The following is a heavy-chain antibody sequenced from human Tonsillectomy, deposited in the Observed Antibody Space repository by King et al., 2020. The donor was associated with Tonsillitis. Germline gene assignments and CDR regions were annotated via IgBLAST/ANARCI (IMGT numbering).Heavy chain of an antibody. Sequence: VQLVESGAEVKKPGASVKVSCKASGYTFTGYYMHWVRQAPGQGLEWMGWINPNSGGTNYAQKFQGRVTMTRDTSISTAYMELSRLRSDDTAVYYCARDLTSGSNSGMAVWGQGSTVTVSS. D-gene: IGHD3-10*01. CDR1: GYTFTGYY. CDR2: INPNSGGT. V-gene: IGHV1-2*02. CDR3: ARDLTSGSNSGMAV. J-gene: IGHJ6*02.